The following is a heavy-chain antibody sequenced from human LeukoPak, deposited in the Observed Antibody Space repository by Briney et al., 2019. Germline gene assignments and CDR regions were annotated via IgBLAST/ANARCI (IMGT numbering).Heavy chain of an antibody. CDR3: ARWGYYYGSGSYYSSYYNYYMDV. CDR1: GYTFTSYA. Sequence: ASVKVSCKASGYTFTSYAMNWVRQAPGQGLEWMGWINTNTGNPTYAQGFTGRFVFSLDTSVSTAYLQISSLKAEDTAVYYCARWGYYYGSGSYYSSYYNYYMDVWGKGTTVTVSS. V-gene: IGHV7-4-1*02. CDR2: INTNTGNP. D-gene: IGHD3-10*01. J-gene: IGHJ6*03.